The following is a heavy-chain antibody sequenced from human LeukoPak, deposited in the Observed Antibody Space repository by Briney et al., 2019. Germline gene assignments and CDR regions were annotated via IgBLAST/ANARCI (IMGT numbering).Heavy chain of an antibody. V-gene: IGHV4-34*01. CDR2: INHSGST. CDR1: GGSFSGYY. D-gene: IGHD6-13*01. J-gene: IGHJ1*01. CDR3: ARARIAAAGTGYFQH. Sequence: SETLSLTCAVYGGSFSGYYWSWIRQPPGKRLEWIGEINHSGSTNYNPSLKSRVTISVDTSKNQFSLKLSSVTAADTAVYYCARARIAAAGTGYFQHWGQGTLVTVSS.